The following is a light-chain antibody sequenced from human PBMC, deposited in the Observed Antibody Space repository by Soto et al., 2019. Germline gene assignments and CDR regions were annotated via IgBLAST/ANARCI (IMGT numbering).Light chain of an antibody. CDR2: DAS. CDR1: QSINSW. J-gene: IGKJ2*01. Sequence: DIQMTQSPSTLSASVGDRVTITCRASQSINSWLAWYQQKPGKAPKLLIYDASSLESGVPSRFSGSGSGTEFTLAFSSLQPGDFATYYCQQYNYYPYTFGQGTKLEIK. CDR3: QQYNYYPYT. V-gene: IGKV1-5*01.